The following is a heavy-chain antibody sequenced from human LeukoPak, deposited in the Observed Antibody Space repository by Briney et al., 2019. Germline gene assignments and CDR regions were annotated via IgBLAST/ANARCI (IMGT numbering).Heavy chain of an antibody. Sequence: KPSETLSLTCTVSGASISSYYWSWIRQPPAKGLEWIGYISYSGSTNYNPSLKSRVTISADTSKNQVSLTLSSVTAADTAVYYCARHPELYFFDYWGQGTLVTVSS. D-gene: IGHD3-10*01. V-gene: IGHV4-59*08. CDR2: ISYSGST. J-gene: IGHJ4*02. CDR3: ARHPELYFFDY. CDR1: GASISSYY.